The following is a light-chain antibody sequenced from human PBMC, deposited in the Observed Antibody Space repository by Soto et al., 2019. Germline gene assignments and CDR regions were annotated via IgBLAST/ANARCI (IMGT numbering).Light chain of an antibody. CDR1: SSNIGNNY. Sequence: QSAVTQPPSVSGTPGQRVTISCSGSSSNIGNNYVYWYQQLPGTAPKLLIYRSSQRPSGVPDRFSGSKSGTSASLAISGLRSEDEADYFCAAWDDSLNGLWVFGGGTKLTVL. CDR3: AAWDDSLNGLWV. J-gene: IGLJ3*02. CDR2: RSS. V-gene: IGLV1-47*01.